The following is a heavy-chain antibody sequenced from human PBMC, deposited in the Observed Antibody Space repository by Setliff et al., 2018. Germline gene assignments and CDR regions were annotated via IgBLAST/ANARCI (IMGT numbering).Heavy chain of an antibody. CDR1: GLSYINDW. CDR2: INPHGSEK. CDR3: ARAGGGHIVVATFDFDI. J-gene: IGHJ3*02. V-gene: IGHV3-7*01. Sequence: GGSLRLSCTASGLSYINDWVSWVRQAPGKGLEWLASINPHGSEKYYADSVKGRFTISRDNAKNSLSLQRNSLRAEDTSVYYCARAGGGHIVVATFDFDIWGQGTKVTVS. D-gene: IGHD2-21*01.